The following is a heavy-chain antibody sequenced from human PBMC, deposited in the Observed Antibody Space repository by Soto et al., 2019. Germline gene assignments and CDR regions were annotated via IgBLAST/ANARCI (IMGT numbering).Heavy chain of an antibody. D-gene: IGHD3-10*01. V-gene: IGHV4-59*01. CDR2: IYKSGST. CDR3: ATLFSISGVLFGH. J-gene: IGHJ4*02. CDR1: GGSISNYY. Sequence: QVQLQESGPGLVKPSETLSLTCTVSGGSISNYYNMWIRQPPGKGLAYSGYIYKSGSTNHSPSLKTRVSSSVSTSTYQPPLKQTSVTAASTPVYSFATLFSISGVLFGHCGQGTLVSVSS.